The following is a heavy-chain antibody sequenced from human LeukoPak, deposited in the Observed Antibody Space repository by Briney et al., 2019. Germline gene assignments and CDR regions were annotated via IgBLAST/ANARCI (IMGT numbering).Heavy chain of an antibody. D-gene: IGHD6-19*01. J-gene: IGHJ4*02. V-gene: IGHV3-23*01. Sequence: GGSLRLSCAASGFTFSGYWMTWLRQAPGKGLEWVSGISGSGDSTYYADSVKGRLTISRDNSKNTLYLQMNSLRAEDTAVYYCARRSGIAVAGAFDYWGQGTLVTVSS. CDR3: ARRSGIAVAGAFDY. CDR1: GFTFSGYW. CDR2: ISGSGDST.